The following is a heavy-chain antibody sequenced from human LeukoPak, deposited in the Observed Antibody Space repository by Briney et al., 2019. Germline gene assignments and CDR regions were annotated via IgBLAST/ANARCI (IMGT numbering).Heavy chain of an antibody. CDR2: ISGSGGST. D-gene: IGHD3-22*01. V-gene: IGHV3-23*01. CDR1: GFTFSSYA. CDR3: ARNSYYYDSSGYYPGAFDI. Sequence: PAGSLRLSCAASGFTFSSYAMSWVRQAPGKGLEWVSVISGSGGSTYYADSVKGRFTISRDNSKNTLYLQMNSLRAEDTAVYYCARNSYYYDSSGYYPGAFDIWGQGTMVTVSS. J-gene: IGHJ3*02.